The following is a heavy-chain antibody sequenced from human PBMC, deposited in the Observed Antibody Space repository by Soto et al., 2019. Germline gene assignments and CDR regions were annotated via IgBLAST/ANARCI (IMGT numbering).Heavy chain of an antibody. CDR2: ISGSGERT. CDR3: AKEGAWRLNYYYYYMDV. CDR1: GFTFSMFA. Sequence: VQLLESGGGLVQPGGSLRLSCAASGFTFSMFAMTWVLQAPGKGLEWVSAISGSGERTYYADSVKGRFSISRDNSKNTLALQMINLRAEDTAVYFCAKEGAWRLNYYYYYMDVWGKGTTVTVSS. V-gene: IGHV3-23*01. D-gene: IGHD3-3*01. J-gene: IGHJ6*03.